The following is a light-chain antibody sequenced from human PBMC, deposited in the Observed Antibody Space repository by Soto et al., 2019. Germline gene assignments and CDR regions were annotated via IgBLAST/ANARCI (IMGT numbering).Light chain of an antibody. CDR3: QSYDSSLSGWV. J-gene: IGLJ3*02. CDR1: SSNIGAGYD. Sequence: QSVLTQPPSVSGAPGQRVTISCTGSSSNIGAGYDVHWYQQLPGTAPKFPIYGNSNRPSGVPDRFSGSKSGTSASLAITGLQAEDEADYYCQSYDSSLSGWVFGGGTKLTVL. CDR2: GNS. V-gene: IGLV1-40*01.